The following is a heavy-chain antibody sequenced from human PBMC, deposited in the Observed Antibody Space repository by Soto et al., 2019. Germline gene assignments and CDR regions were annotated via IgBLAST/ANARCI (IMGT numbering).Heavy chain of an antibody. J-gene: IGHJ4*02. V-gene: IGHV3-30*18. CDR3: AKDTYYHDSSGCYVFDY. CDR1: DLTFSSYG. D-gene: IGHD3-22*01. Sequence: QVQLVESGGGVVQPGRSLTLSCAASDLTFSSYGIHWVRQAPGKGLEWVAVISYDGSNKQYGDSVKGRFTMSRDNSKNTVHLQMNGLRVEDTAVYYCAKDTYYHDSSGCYVFDYWGQGTLVTVSS. CDR2: ISYDGSNK.